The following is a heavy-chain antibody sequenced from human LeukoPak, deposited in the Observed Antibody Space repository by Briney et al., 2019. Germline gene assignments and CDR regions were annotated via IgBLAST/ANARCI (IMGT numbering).Heavy chain of an antibody. J-gene: IGHJ4*02. V-gene: IGHV3-21*01. CDR3: ARWDRFHGV. D-gene: IGHD1-14*01. CDR2: ISSSSSYI. CDR1: GFTFSSYS. Sequence: GGSLRLSCAASGFTFSSYSMNWVRQGPGKGLGWVSSISSSSSYIYYADSVKGRFTISRDNAKNPLYLQMNSLRAEDRAVYYCARWDRFHGVWGQGTLVTVSS.